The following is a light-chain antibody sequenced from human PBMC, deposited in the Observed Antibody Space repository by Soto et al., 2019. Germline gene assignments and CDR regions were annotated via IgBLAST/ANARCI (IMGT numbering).Light chain of an antibody. J-gene: IGKJ4*01. CDR2: KAS. CDR1: QSISSR. CDR3: QQYNSYPLT. V-gene: IGKV1-5*03. Sequence: DIQMTQSPSTLSASVGDRVTITCRASQSISSRLAWYQQKPGKAPKLLIYKASSLESGVPLRFSGSGSGTDFTLTISSLQPDDFATYYCQQYNSYPLTFGGGTKVEIK.